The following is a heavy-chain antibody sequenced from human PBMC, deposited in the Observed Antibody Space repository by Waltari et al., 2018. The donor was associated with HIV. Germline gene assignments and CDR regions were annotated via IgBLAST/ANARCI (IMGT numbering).Heavy chain of an antibody. V-gene: IGHV3-23*01. CDR2: ISGSAYST. Sequence: EVQLLESGGGLVQPGGSLRLSCAASGFTFSNYAMSWVRQAPGKGLEWVSAISGSAYSTYYAESVKGRFTISRDNSKNKLYLQMNSLRAEDTAVYFCVKEHQYSHTWYSYYGMDVWGQGTTVTVSS. CDR1: GFTFSNYA. J-gene: IGHJ6*02. CDR3: VKEHQYSHTWYSYYGMDV. D-gene: IGHD6-13*01.